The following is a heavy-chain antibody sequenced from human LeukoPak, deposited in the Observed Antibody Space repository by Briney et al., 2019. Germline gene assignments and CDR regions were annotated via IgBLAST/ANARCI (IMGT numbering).Heavy chain of an antibody. J-gene: IGHJ6*04. CDR2: IYTNGGT. CDR1: GFTVSGNY. CDR3: ARSVAPAAKMDV. V-gene: IGHV3-53*01. D-gene: IGHD2-2*01. Sequence: PGGSLRLSCAASGFTVSGNYMNWVRKAPGKGVEWVSVIYTNGGTYYADSVKGRFTISRDKSKNTLYLQMNSLRAGDTAVYYFARSVAPAAKMDVWGKGTTVTVSS.